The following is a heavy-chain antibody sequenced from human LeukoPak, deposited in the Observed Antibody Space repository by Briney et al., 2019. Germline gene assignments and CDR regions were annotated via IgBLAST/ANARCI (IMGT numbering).Heavy chain of an antibody. CDR1: GFTFSTCN. D-gene: IGHD3-9*01. J-gene: IGHJ4*02. CDR2: ITSGGDYI. Sequence: GRSLRLSCAASGFTFSTCNMNWVRQAPGKWLEWVSFITSGGDYIYYADSVEGRFTTSRDNAKNSLSLQLNSLRVEDTAVYYCARGHYDVLAASYKWTPDYWGQGTLVSVSS. V-gene: IGHV3-21*01. CDR3: ARGHYDVLAASYKWTPDY.